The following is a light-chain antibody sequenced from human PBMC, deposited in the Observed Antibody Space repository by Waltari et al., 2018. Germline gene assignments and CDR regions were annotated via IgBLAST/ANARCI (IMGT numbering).Light chain of an antibody. J-gene: IGLJ3*02. CDR1: SSDVGGYNY. CDR3: SSYTSSSTWV. CDR2: YVS. V-gene: IGLV2-14*01. Sequence: QSALTQPASVSGSPGQSITLSCTGTSSDVGGYNYVSWYQQHPGKAPKFMIYYVSKRPSGVSNRFSGSKSGNTASLTISGLQAEDEADYYCSSYTSSSTWVFGGGTKLTVL.